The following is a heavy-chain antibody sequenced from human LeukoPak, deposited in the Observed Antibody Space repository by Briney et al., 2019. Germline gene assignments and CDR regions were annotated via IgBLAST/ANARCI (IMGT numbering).Heavy chain of an antibody. Sequence: GGSLRLSCAASGLTFSDYYMSWIRQAPGKGLEWVSSISSSSSYIYYADSVKGRFTISRDNAKNSLYLQMNSLRAEDAAVYYCARVLRAAAVDYWGQGTLVTVSS. J-gene: IGHJ4*02. V-gene: IGHV3-11*06. D-gene: IGHD6-13*01. CDR3: ARVLRAAAVDY. CDR1: GLTFSDYY. CDR2: ISSSSSYI.